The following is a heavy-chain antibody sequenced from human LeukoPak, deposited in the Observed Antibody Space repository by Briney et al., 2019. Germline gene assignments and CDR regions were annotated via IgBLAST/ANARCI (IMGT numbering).Heavy chain of an antibody. CDR2: IWYDGSNK. D-gene: IGHD2-2*02. V-gene: IGHV3-33*01. Sequence: GSLRLSCAASGFTFSSYGMHWVRQAPGKGLEWVAVIWYDGSNKYYADSVKGRFTISRDNSKNTLYLQMNSLRAEDTAVYYCARATRPYCSSTSCDKYGFDYWGQGTLVTVSS. CDR1: GFTFSSYG. CDR3: ARATRPYCSSTSCDKYGFDY. J-gene: IGHJ4*02.